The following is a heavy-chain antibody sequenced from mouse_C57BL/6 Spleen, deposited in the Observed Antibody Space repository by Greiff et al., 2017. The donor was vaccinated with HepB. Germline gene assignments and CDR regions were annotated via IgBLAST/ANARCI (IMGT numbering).Heavy chain of an antibody. D-gene: IGHD1-1*01. CDR1: GYTFTSYW. V-gene: IGHV1-55*01. Sequence: QVQLQQPGAELAKPGASVKMSCKASGYTFTSYWITWVKQRPGQGLEWIGDIYPGSGSTNYNEKFKSKATLTVDTSSSTAYMQLSSLTSEDSAVYYCARFITTVVAHYAMDYWGQGTSVTVSS. CDR3: ARFITTVVAHYAMDY. J-gene: IGHJ4*01. CDR2: IYPGSGST.